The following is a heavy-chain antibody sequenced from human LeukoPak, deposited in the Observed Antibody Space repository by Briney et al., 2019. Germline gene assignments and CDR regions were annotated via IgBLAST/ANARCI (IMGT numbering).Heavy chain of an antibody. CDR1: GGSISSSSHY. CDR2: IYYSGST. J-gene: IGHJ6*03. V-gene: IGHV4-39*01. D-gene: IGHD7-27*01. CDR3: ARHGDRAPDLNYYYMDV. Sequence: SETLSLTCSVSGGSISSSSHYWGWIRQPPGKGLEWIGSIYYSGSTYYNNPSLKSRVTISVDTSKNQFSLKLSSVTAADTAVYYCARHGDRAPDLNYYYMDVWGKGTTVTVSS.